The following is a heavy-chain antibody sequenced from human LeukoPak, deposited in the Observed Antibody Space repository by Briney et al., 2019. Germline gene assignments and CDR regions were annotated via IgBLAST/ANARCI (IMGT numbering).Heavy chain of an antibody. CDR2: ISGSGGST. CDR3: AKDLQPFLYGDYVSWSIDH. J-gene: IGHJ4*02. Sequence: GGSLRLSCAASGFTFSSYAMSWVRQAPGKGLEWVSAISGSGGSTYYADSVKGRFTISRDNSKNTLYLQMNSLRAEDTAVYYCAKDLQPFLYGDYVSWSIDHWGQGTLVTVSS. V-gene: IGHV3-23*01. D-gene: IGHD4-17*01. CDR1: GFTFSSYA.